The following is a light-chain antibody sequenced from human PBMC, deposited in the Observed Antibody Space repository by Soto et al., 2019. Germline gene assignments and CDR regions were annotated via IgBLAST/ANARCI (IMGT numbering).Light chain of an antibody. Sequence: EIVLTQSPGTLSLSPGERATLSCRASQSFSGSYLAWYQQRPGQAPRLLIYGASSRATGIPDRFSGSESGTDFTLTISRLQPEDFAVYYCQHYGGATWTFGQGTKVE. CDR2: GAS. CDR1: QSFSGSY. CDR3: QHYGGATWT. V-gene: IGKV3-20*01. J-gene: IGKJ1*01.